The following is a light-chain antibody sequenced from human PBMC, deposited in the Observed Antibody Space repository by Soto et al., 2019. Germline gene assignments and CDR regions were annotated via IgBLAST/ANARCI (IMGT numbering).Light chain of an antibody. V-gene: IGKV4-1*01. CDR2: WAS. J-gene: IGKJ1*01. CDR3: QQYYSTPGT. Sequence: DIVMTQSADSLAVSLGERATINCKSSQSVFSNSNNKKYLAWYQQKPGQPPKLLIHWASIRESGVPERFSGSGSGTDFTLTSSSLQAEDVAGYYCQQYYSTPGTFGQGTKVEIK. CDR1: QSVFSNSNNKKY.